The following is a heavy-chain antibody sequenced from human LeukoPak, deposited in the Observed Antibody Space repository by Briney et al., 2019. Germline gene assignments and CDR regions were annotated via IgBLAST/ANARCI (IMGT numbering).Heavy chain of an antibody. CDR1: GFTFDDYA. J-gene: IGHJ4*02. CDR3: AKGSYYDILTAVSFDY. V-gene: IGHV3-9*03. Sequence: PGGSLRLSCAASGFTFDDYAMHWVRQAPGKGLEWVSGISWNSGNIGYADSVKGRFTISRDNAKNSLYLQMNSLRAEDMALYYCAKGSYYDILTAVSFDYWGQGTLVTVSS. D-gene: IGHD3-9*01. CDR2: ISWNSGNI.